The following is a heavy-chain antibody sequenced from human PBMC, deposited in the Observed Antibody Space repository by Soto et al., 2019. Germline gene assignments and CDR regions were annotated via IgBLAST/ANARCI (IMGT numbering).Heavy chain of an antibody. CDR2: ISSNSAYI. V-gene: IGHV3-21*01. CDR3: TRDASRDSSARGWFDP. Sequence: SVGFLRLSCAASGFTFRRFTMNWVRQAPGKGLEWVSTISSNSAYIYYTDALRGRFTISRDNGKNSLHLQMNSLRAEDTAVYYCTRDASRDSSARGWFDPWGPGTLVTVSS. J-gene: IGHJ5*02. D-gene: IGHD6-13*01. CDR1: GFTFRRFT.